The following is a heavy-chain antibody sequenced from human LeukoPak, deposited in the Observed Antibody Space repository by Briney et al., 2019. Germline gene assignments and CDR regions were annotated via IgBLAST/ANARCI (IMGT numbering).Heavy chain of an antibody. CDR2: ISSSSSYI. CDR1: GFTFSSYS. D-gene: IGHD2-2*01. CDR3: ARGIVVEPAAMDY. V-gene: IGHV3-21*01. Sequence: GRSLRLSCAASGFTFSSYSMSWVRQAPGKGLEWVSSISSSSSYIYYADSVKGRFTISRDNAKNSLYLQMNSLRAEDTAVYYCARGIVVEPAAMDYWGQGTLVTVSS. J-gene: IGHJ4*02.